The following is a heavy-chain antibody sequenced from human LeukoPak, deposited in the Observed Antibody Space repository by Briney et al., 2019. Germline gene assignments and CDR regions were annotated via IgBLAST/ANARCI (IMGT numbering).Heavy chain of an antibody. CDR1: GFTFSSYS. J-gene: IGHJ4*02. CDR3: ARDLVAEGDYYGSGSYCDY. V-gene: IGHV3-48*01. Sequence: GGSLRLSCAASGFTFSSYSMNWVRQAPGKGLEWDSYISSSSSTIYYADSVKGRFTISRDNAKNSLYLQMNSLRAEDTAVYYCARDLVAEGDYYGSGSYCDYWGQGTLVTVSS. CDR2: ISSSSSTI. D-gene: IGHD3-10*01.